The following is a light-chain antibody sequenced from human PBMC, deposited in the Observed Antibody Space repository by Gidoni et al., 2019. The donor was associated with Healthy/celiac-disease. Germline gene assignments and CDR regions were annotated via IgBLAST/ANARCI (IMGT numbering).Light chain of an antibody. V-gene: IGKV3-11*01. J-gene: IGKJ5*01. CDR1: QSVRRY. Sequence: EIVLTQSPATLSLSPGERATLSCRASQSVRRYLAWYQQKPGQAPRLLIYDASNRATGIPARFSGSGSVTDFTLTISSLEPEDFAVYYCQQRSNWPPITFGQGTRLEIK. CDR3: QQRSNWPPIT. CDR2: DAS.